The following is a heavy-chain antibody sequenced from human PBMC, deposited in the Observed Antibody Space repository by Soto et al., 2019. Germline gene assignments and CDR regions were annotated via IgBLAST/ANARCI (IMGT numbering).Heavy chain of an antibody. CDR2: ISTTSTFT. J-gene: IGHJ6*02. Sequence: GGSLRLSCAASGFTFSESFMSWIRQAPGKGLEWVSSISTTSTFTDYAASLKGRVTVSRDNSRNALFLQLDSLRDEDTAVYFCARGAVSRQHFYYGFDVWGQRTTVTVSS. CDR3: ARGAVSRQHFYYGFDV. V-gene: IGHV3-11*06. D-gene: IGHD4-17*01. CDR1: GFTFSESF.